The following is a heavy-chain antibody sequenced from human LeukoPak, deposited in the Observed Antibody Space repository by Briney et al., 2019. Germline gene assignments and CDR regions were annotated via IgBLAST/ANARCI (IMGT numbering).Heavy chain of an antibody. CDR2: ISYDGGNK. D-gene: IGHD2-15*01. CDR1: GFTFSSYG. CDR3: AKGDYCSGGSCYRNAFDI. V-gene: IGHV3-30*18. Sequence: GGSLRLSCAASGFTFSSYGMHWVRQAPGKGLEWVAVISYDGGNKYYADSVKGRFTISRDNSKNTLYLQMNSLRAEDTAVYYCAKGDYCSGGSCYRNAFDIWGQGTMVTVSS. J-gene: IGHJ3*02.